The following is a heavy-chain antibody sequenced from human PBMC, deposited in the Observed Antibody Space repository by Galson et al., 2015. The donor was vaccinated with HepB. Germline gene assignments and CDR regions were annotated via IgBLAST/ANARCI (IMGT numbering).Heavy chain of an antibody. Sequence: QSGAEVKKPGESLRISCKGSGYSSTSYWISWVRQMPGKGLEWMGRIDPSDSYTNYSPSFQGHVTISADKSISTAYLQWSSLKASDTAMYYCARLVFYGDYVLSPWYFDLWGRGTLVTVSS. D-gene: IGHD4-17*01. CDR2: IDPSDSYT. J-gene: IGHJ2*01. CDR3: ARLVFYGDYVLSPWYFDL. V-gene: IGHV5-10-1*01. CDR1: GYSSTSYW.